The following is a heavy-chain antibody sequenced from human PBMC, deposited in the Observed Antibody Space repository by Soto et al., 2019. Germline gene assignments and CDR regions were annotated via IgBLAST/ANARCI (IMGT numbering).Heavy chain of an antibody. Sequence: GGSLRLSCSASGFTFSSYGMHWVRQAPGKGLEWVAVISYDGSNKYYADSVKGRFTISRDNSKNTLYLQMNSLRSEDTAVYYYARDRVPQYSSGWLHYMDVWGKGTTVTVSS. CDR1: GFTFSSYG. CDR2: ISYDGSNK. CDR3: ARDRVPQYSSGWLHYMDV. V-gene: IGHV3-30*03. J-gene: IGHJ6*03. D-gene: IGHD6-19*01.